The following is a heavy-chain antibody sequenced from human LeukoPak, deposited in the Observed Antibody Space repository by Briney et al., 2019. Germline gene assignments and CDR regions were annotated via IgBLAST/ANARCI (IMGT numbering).Heavy chain of an antibody. D-gene: IGHD2-2*01. V-gene: IGHV3-7*01. Sequence: RGSLRLSCAASGFTFTKYWMTWVRQDPGKGLEWVANINQDGSERFYVDSVKGRFTISRDNAKNSLYLQMNSLGAEDTAVYYCARGLDCRSTSCYLDTWGQGTLVTVSS. CDR1: GFTFTKYW. CDR3: ARGLDCRSTSCYLDT. J-gene: IGHJ4*02. CDR2: INQDGSER.